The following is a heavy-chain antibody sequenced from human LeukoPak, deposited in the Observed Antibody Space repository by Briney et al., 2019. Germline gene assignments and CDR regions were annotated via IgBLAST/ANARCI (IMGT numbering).Heavy chain of an antibody. CDR3: ASGYETGYYFDY. Sequence: SQTLSLTCTVSGGSISSGDYYWSWIRQPPGKGLEWIGYIYYSGTTYYNPSLKSRVIISIDTSKNQFSLKLSSVTAVDTAVYYCASGYETGYYFDYWGQGILVTVSS. V-gene: IGHV4-30-4*01. D-gene: IGHD5-12*01. CDR2: IYYSGTT. J-gene: IGHJ4*02. CDR1: GGSISSGDYY.